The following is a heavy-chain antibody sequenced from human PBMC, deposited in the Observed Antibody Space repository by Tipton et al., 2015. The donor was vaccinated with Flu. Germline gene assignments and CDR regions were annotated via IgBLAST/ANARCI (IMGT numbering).Heavy chain of an antibody. CDR2: ISSSGSHI. J-gene: IGHJ3*01. V-gene: IGHV3-21*06. D-gene: IGHD5-24*01. Sequence: SLRLSCAASGFTFSYYGMNWVRLAPGKGLEWVSFISSSGSHIYYADSVRGRFTVSRDDAKNSLYLQMSSLRVEDTAVYYCARGARRDGSKRANLGRFRFDVWGQGTMVTVSS. CDR3: ARGARRDGSKRANLGRFRFDV. CDR1: GFTFSYYG.